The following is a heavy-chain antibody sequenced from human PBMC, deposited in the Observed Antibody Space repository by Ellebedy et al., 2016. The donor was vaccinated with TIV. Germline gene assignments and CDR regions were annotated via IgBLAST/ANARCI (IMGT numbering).Heavy chain of an antibody. Sequence: GESLKISXAASGFTFRNYALHWVRQAPGKGLEWVAGITYDGRNKYSADSVKGRFTISRDNSKNTLYLQMNSLRAEDTAVYYCARGEYYDSGSYFDQWGQGTLVTVSS. CDR1: GFTFRNYA. CDR3: ARGEYYDSGSYFDQ. D-gene: IGHD3-10*01. J-gene: IGHJ4*02. CDR2: ITYDGRNK. V-gene: IGHV3-30*04.